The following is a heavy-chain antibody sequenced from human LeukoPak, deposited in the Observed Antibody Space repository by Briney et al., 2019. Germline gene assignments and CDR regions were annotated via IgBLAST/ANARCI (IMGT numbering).Heavy chain of an antibody. Sequence: GGSLRLSCAASGFTFSSYAMNWVRQAPGKGLEWVAFIRYDGSNKYYADSVKGRFTISRDNSKNTLYLQMNSLRAEDTAVYYCATLWFGELFSPDAFDIWGQGTMVTVSS. CDR3: ATLWFGELFSPDAFDI. J-gene: IGHJ3*02. D-gene: IGHD3-10*01. CDR2: IRYDGSNK. CDR1: GFTFSSYA. V-gene: IGHV3-30*02.